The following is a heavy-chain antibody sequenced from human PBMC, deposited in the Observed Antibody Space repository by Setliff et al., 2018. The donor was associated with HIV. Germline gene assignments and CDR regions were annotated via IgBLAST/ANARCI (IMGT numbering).Heavy chain of an antibody. D-gene: IGHD3-22*01. Sequence: PGGSLRLSCVASSGFAFSDNPMNWVRQAPGKGREWISHIRGKSDIIKYAESVMGRFTISRDNAKNSLYLEMNSLRAEDTAIYYCARDYNYIFDSWGQGVLVTVSS. V-gene: IGHV3-48*04. J-gene: IGHJ4*02. CDR3: ARDYNYIFDS. CDR2: IRGKSDII. CDR1: GFAFSDNP.